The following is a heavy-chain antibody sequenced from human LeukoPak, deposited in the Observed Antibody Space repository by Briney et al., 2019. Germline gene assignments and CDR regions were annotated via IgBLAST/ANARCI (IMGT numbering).Heavy chain of an antibody. CDR1: GCTLIDYF. Sequence: GGALRLSRAASGCTLIDYFMSWIRQAPGRGLEGVAYTNGAGSTIYYADSTKGRFTSSRDNAKNALYLQMHTLRAEDTAVYYCARATYDSSAVDAFDIWGQGTMVTVSP. CDR3: ARATYDSSAVDAFDI. V-gene: IGHV3-11*01. CDR2: TNGAGSTI. D-gene: IGHD3-22*01. J-gene: IGHJ3*02.